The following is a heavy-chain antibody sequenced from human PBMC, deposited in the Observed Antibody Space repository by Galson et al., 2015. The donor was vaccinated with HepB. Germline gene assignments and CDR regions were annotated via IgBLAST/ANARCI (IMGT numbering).Heavy chain of an antibody. CDR1: GYSFTSYW. D-gene: IGHD4-17*01. Sequence: QSGAEVKKPGESLKISCKGSGYSFTSYWIGWVRQMPGKGLEWMGIIYPGDSDTRYSPSFQGQVTISADKSISTAYLQWSSLKASDTAMYYCASSAGVTTYYYGMDLWLQGTTVTVSS. V-gene: IGHV5-51*01. CDR2: IYPGDSDT. J-gene: IGHJ6*02. CDR3: ASSAGVTTYYYGMDL.